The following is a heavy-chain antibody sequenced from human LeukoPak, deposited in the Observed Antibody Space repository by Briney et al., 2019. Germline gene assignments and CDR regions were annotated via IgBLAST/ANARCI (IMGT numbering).Heavy chain of an antibody. CDR1: GYTFTGYY. CDR2: INPNSGGT. V-gene: IGHV1-2*02. D-gene: IGHD6-13*01. J-gene: IGHJ5*02. Sequence: ASVKVSCKASGYTFTGYYMHWVRQAPGQGLEWMGWINPNSGGTNYAQKFQGRVTMNRDTSISTAYMELSRLRSDDTAVYYCAREGIAAAGRRYNWFDPWGQGTLVTVSS. CDR3: AREGIAAAGRRYNWFDP.